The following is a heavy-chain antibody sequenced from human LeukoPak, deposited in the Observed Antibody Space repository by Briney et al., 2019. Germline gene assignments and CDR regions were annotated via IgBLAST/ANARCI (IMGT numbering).Heavy chain of an antibody. Sequence: ASVKVSCKASGYTFTSYGISWVRQAPGQGLEWMGWISAYNGNTNYAQKLPGRVTMTTDTSTSTAYMELRSLRSDDTAVYYCARGDYVWGSYAAFDIWGQGTMVTVSS. CDR1: GYTFTSYG. CDR3: ARGDYVWGSYAAFDI. CDR2: ISAYNGNT. V-gene: IGHV1-18*01. J-gene: IGHJ3*02. D-gene: IGHD3-16*01.